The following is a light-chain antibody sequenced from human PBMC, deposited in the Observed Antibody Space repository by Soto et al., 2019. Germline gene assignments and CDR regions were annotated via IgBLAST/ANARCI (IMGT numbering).Light chain of an antibody. CDR3: QQYYSYPFT. Sequence: AIRMTQSPSSFSASTGDRVTITCRASQGISSYLAWYQQKPGKAPKLLIYAASTLQSGVPSRFSGSGSGTDFTLAISGLQSEYFAPDYGQQYYSYPFTFGPGTKVDI. V-gene: IGKV1-8*01. CDR1: QGISSY. J-gene: IGKJ3*01. CDR2: AAS.